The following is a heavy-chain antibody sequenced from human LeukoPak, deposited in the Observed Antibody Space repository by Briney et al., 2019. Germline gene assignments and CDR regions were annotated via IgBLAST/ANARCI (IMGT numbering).Heavy chain of an antibody. Sequence: PGGSLRLSCAASGFTFSSYSMNWVRQAPGKGLEWVSSISSSSSYIYYADSVKGRFTISRDNAKNSLYLQMNSLRAEDTAVYYCARDLCSGGSCRLDYWAQGTLVTVSS. CDR3: ARDLCSGGSCRLDY. CDR1: GFTFSSYS. CDR2: ISSSSSYI. V-gene: IGHV3-21*01. D-gene: IGHD2-15*01. J-gene: IGHJ4*02.